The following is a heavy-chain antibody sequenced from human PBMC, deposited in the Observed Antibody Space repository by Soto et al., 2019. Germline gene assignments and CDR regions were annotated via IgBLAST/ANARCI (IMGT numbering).Heavy chain of an antibody. CDR3: ARDRRVRIAARLGHDYYDYGMDV. CDR2: INPSGGST. CDR1: GYTFTSYY. V-gene: IGHV1-46*01. J-gene: IGHJ6*02. Sequence: QVQLVQSGAEVKKPGASVKVSCKASGYTFTSYYMHWVRQAPGQGLEWMGIINPSGGSTSYAQTFQGRVTMTRDTSTSTVYMELSSLRSEDTAVYYCARDRRVRIAARLGHDYYDYGMDVWGQGTTVTVSS. D-gene: IGHD6-6*01.